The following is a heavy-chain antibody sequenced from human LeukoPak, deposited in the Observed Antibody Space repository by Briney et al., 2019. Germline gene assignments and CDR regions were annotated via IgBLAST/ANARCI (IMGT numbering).Heavy chain of an antibody. Sequence: PGGSLRLSCAASGFTFSSYAMHWVRQAPGKGLEWVAIISYDGANKYYADSVKGRFTISRDNSKNTLYLQMNSLRPEDTAIYYCARGRTMIRGVPDAFDIWGQGTMVTVSS. CDR3: ARGRTMIRGVPDAFDI. J-gene: IGHJ3*02. CDR1: GFTFSSYA. CDR2: ISYDGANK. V-gene: IGHV3-30-3*01. D-gene: IGHD3-10*01.